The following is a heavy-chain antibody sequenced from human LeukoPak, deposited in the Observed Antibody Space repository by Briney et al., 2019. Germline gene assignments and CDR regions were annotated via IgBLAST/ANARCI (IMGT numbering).Heavy chain of an antibody. V-gene: IGHV6-1*01. CDR1: GDDVSSDSSS. J-gene: IGHJ5*02. Sequence: SQTHSLTCAIPGDDVSSDSSSWHWIRQSPSRGLEWLGRTYYTSKWTGDSALYVRSRIAIAPDTSKNKFNLQLNSVTVEDTAVYYCARRARWNSYFDPWGQGILVVVSS. CDR2: TYYTSKWTG. D-gene: IGHD1-7*01. CDR3: ARRARWNSYFDP.